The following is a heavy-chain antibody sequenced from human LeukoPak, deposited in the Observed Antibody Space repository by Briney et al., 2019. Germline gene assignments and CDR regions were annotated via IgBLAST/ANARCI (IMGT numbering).Heavy chain of an antibody. CDR2: IYYTGIT. V-gene: IGHV4-59*08. D-gene: IGHD3-10*01. J-gene: IGHJ6*02. Sequence: SETLSLTCTVSGGSITRYYWSWIRQPPGKGLEYIGYIYYTGITNYNPSLKNRVTISVDTSKNQFSLKLSSVTAADTAVYYCAALAYGSGSVDVWGQGTTVTVSS. CDR1: GGSITRYY. CDR3: AALAYGSGSVDV.